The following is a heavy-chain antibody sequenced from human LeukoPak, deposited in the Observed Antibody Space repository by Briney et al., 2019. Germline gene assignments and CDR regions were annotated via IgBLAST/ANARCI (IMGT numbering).Heavy chain of an antibody. Sequence: EASVKVSCKASGYTFTSYGISWVRQAPGQGLEWMGWISAYNGNTNYAQKLQGGVTMTTDTSTSTAYMELRSLRSDDTAVYYCARGLGDDIVVVPAAIYFDYWGQGTLVTVSS. CDR2: ISAYNGNT. J-gene: IGHJ4*02. D-gene: IGHD2-2*02. CDR3: ARGLGDDIVVVPAAIYFDY. CDR1: GYTFTSYG. V-gene: IGHV1-18*01.